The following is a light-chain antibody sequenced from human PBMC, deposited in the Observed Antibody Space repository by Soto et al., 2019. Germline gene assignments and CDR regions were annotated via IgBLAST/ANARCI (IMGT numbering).Light chain of an antibody. V-gene: IGLV2-8*01. Sequence: QSALTQPPSASGSPGQSVTISCTGTSSDVGGYNYVSWYQQHPGKAPKLMIYEVNKRPSGVPDRVSGSKSGNTASLTVSGLQAEDEADYYCSSYAGSNNLVFGGGTTLTVL. CDR3: SSYAGSNNLV. CDR2: EVN. J-gene: IGLJ3*02. CDR1: SSDVGGYNY.